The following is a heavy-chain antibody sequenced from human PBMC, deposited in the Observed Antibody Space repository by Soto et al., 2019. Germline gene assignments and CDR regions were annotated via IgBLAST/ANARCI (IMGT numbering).Heavy chain of an antibody. CDR3: AIDYSTGYADF. D-gene: IGHD5-12*01. CDR2: ISVTGTRT. Sequence: PGGSLRLSCAASGFIFSNYAMTWVRQVPGKGLEWVSTISVTGTRTHYADSVEGRFTISRDNFKSTLFLQMNSLRAADTAIYYCAIDYSTGYADFWGQGTLVTSPQ. V-gene: IGHV3-23*01. J-gene: IGHJ4*02. CDR1: GFIFSNYA.